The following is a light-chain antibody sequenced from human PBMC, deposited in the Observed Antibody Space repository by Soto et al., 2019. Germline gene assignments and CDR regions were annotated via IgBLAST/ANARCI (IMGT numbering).Light chain of an antibody. V-gene: IGLV7-46*01. CDR1: TGAVTSGHY. J-gene: IGLJ2*01. CDR2: DTS. CDR3: LLSYSGARPVV. Sequence: QAVVTQEPSLTVSPGGTVTLTCGSSTGAVTSGHYPYWFQQKTGQAPRTLLYDTSNKHSWTPARFSGSLLGGKAALTLSGAQPEDEAEYYCLLSYSGARPVVFGGGTKLTVL.